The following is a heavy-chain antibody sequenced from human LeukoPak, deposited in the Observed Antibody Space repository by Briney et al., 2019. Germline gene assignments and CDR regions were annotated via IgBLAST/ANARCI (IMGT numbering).Heavy chain of an antibody. CDR1: GGSISSGGYY. Sequence: PSQTLSLTCTVSGGSISSGGYYWSWIRQHPGKGLEWIGYIYYSGSTYYNPSLKSRVTISVDTSKNQFSLKLSSVTAADTAVYYCARYANVQLWLRGAFDIWGQGTMVTVSS. J-gene: IGHJ3*02. CDR2: IYYSGST. V-gene: IGHV4-31*03. CDR3: ARYANVQLWLRGAFDI. D-gene: IGHD5-18*01.